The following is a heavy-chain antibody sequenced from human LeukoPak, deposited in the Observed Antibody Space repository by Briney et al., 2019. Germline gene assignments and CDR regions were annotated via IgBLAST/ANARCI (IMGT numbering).Heavy chain of an antibody. Sequence: ASETLSLTCAVYGGSFSGYYWSWIRQPPGKGLEWIGEINHSGSTNYNPSLKSRVTISVDTSKNQFSLKLSSVTAADTAVYYCARSYGYSYGLEYFQHWGQGTLVTVSS. CDR1: GGSFSGYY. D-gene: IGHD5-18*01. V-gene: IGHV4-34*01. CDR3: ARSYGYSYGLEYFQH. CDR2: INHSGST. J-gene: IGHJ1*01.